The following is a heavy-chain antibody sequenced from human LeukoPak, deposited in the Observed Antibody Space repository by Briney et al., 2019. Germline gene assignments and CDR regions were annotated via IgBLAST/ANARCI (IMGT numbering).Heavy chain of an antibody. V-gene: IGHV3-66*01. CDR3: ARAGPSSSWHQFDY. CDR1: GFTFSRNY. D-gene: IGHD6-13*01. CDR2: IYSGGRT. J-gene: IGHJ4*02. Sequence: HPGGSLRLSCAASGFTFSRNYMSWVRQAPGKGLEWVSVIYSGGRTYYSDSVKGRFTISRDNSKNTLYLQMNSLRAEETAVYYCARAGPSSSWHQFDYWGQGTLVTVSS.